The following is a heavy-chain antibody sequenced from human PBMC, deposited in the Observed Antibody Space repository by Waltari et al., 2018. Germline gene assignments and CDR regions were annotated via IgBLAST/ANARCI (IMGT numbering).Heavy chain of an antibody. V-gene: IGHV3-48*01. Sequence: EVQLVESGGGLVQPGGSLRPSCAPSGFSFRSYGMNWVRQAPGKGLEWVAYISGGGYPIYYADSVKGRFTISRDNAKNSLFLQMNGLRAEDTAVYYCAPMGASRLTWTDWGQGTLVTVSS. CDR2: ISGGGYPI. J-gene: IGHJ4*02. CDR3: APMGASRLTWTD. D-gene: IGHD1-26*01. CDR1: GFSFRSYG.